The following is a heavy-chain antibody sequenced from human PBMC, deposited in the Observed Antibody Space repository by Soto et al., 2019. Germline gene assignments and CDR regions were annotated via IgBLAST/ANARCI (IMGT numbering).Heavy chain of an antibody. Sequence: GGSLRLSCAASGFTFSSYAMHWVRQAPGKGLEWVAVISYDGSNKYYADSVKGRFTISRDNSKNTLYLQMNSLRAEDTAVYYCARETYYDFWSGPYYGMDVWDQGTTVPVSS. V-gene: IGHV3-30-3*01. D-gene: IGHD3-3*01. CDR2: ISYDGSNK. CDR3: ARETYYDFWSGPYYGMDV. J-gene: IGHJ6*02. CDR1: GFTFSSYA.